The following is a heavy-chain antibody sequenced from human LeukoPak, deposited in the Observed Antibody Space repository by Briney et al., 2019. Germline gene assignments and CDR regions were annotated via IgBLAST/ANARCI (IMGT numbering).Heavy chain of an antibody. CDR1: GFTFINYA. J-gene: IGHJ4*02. CDR3: AKGTYYYDSSGYYYGPTFDN. V-gene: IGHV3-23*01. CDR2: ISGNGGTT. Sequence: GESLKISCAASGFTFINYAMSWVRQAPGKGLEWVSVISGNGGTTYYADSVKGRFSISRDNSKNTLILQMNSLRAEDTAVYYCAKGTYYYDSSGYYYGPTFDNWGQGTLVTVSA. D-gene: IGHD3-22*01.